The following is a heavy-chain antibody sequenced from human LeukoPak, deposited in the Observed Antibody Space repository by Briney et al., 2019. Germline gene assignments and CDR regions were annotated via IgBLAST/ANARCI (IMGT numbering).Heavy chain of an antibody. V-gene: IGHV4-59*01. CDR2: NYHSGTT. CDR1: GGSISTYY. Sequence: SETLSLTCTVSGGSISTYYWTWLRQPPGKRPEWIGYNYHSGTTNYNPSLMGRVTISVHTSKNQFSLSLRSVTAADTAVYYCAREVDGRFDVWGQGALVVVSS. D-gene: IGHD3-9*01. J-gene: IGHJ1*01. CDR3: AREVDGRFDV.